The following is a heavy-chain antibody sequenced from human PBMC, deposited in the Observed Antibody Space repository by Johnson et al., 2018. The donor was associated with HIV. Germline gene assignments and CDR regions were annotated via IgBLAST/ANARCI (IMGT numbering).Heavy chain of an antibody. J-gene: IGHJ3*01. Sequence: QVQLVESGGGVVQPGRSLRLSCAASGFTFSSYCMHWVRQAPGKGLEWVAVIWYDGSNKYYADSVKGRFTISRDNSENTLYLQMNSLKAEDTAVYYCASLSDDAFDFWGQGTMVIVSS. CDR1: GFTFSSYC. CDR3: ASLSDDAFDF. CDR2: IWYDGSNK. V-gene: IGHV3-33*01.